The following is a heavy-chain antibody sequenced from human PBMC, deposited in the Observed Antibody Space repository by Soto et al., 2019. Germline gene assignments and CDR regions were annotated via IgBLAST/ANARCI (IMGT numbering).Heavy chain of an antibody. CDR2: IYYSGST. J-gene: IGHJ5*02. D-gene: IGHD6-13*01. Sequence: PSETLSLTCTASGGSISSYYWSWIRHPPGKGLEWIGYIYYSGSTNYNPSLKSRVTISVDTSKNQFSLNLSSVTAADTAVYYCARKLANWFDPWGQGTLVTVSS. V-gene: IGHV4-59*01. CDR1: GGSISSYY. CDR3: ARKLANWFDP.